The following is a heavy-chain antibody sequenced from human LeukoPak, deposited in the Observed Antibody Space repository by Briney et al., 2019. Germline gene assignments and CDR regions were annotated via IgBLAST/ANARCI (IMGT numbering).Heavy chain of an antibody. D-gene: IGHD4-17*01. CDR1: GGSISSGSYY. V-gene: IGHV4-61*02. Sequence: SETLSLTCTVSGGSISSGSYYWSWIRQPAGKGLEWIGRIYTSGSTNYNPSLKSRVTISVDTSKNQFSLKLSSVTAADTAVYYCARENGDYDYWGQGTLVTVSS. J-gene: IGHJ4*02. CDR3: ARENGDYDY. CDR2: IYTSGST.